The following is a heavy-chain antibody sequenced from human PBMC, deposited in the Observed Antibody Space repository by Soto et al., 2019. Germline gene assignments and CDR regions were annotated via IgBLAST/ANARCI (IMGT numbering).Heavy chain of an antibody. CDR1: GFTFSSYW. CDR2: IKQDGSEK. V-gene: IGHV3-7*01. CDR3: AIMERSGYSSGWYAGY. D-gene: IGHD6-19*01. J-gene: IGHJ4*02. Sequence: EGQLVESGGGLVQPGGSLRLCCAASGFTFSSYWMSWVRQAPGKGLEWVANIKQDGSEKYYVDSVKGRFTISRDNAKNSLYLQMNSLRAEDTAVYYCAIMERSGYSSGWYAGYWGQGTLVTVSS.